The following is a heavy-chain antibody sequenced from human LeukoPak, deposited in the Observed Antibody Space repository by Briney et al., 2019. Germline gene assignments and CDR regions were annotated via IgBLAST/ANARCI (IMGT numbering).Heavy chain of an antibody. V-gene: IGHV1-24*01. CDR3: ATGERDTAMANFDY. CDR2: FDPEDGET. Sequence: ASVKVSCNVSGCSLTELYMHWVRQAPGKGLEWMGGFDPEDGETIYAQKFQGRVTMTENTSTDTAYMELSSLRSEDTAVYYCATGERDTAMANFDYWGQGTLVTVSS. J-gene: IGHJ4*02. CDR1: GCSLTELY. D-gene: IGHD5-18*01.